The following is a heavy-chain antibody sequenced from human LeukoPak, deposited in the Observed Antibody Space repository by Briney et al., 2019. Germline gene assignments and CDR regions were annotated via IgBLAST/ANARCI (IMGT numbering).Heavy chain of an antibody. CDR3: ARVLSSGYSPFDY. CDR1: GFTFSDYY. J-gene: IGHJ4*02. V-gene: IGHV3-11*01. Sequence: GGSLRLSCTASGFTFSDYYMTYIRQTPGKGLEWLSYISSTGASMYYADSVKGRFTISRDNGKNSLSLQMNSLRAEDTAVYYCARVLSSGYSPFDYWGQGILVTVSS. CDR2: ISSTGASM. D-gene: IGHD3-22*01.